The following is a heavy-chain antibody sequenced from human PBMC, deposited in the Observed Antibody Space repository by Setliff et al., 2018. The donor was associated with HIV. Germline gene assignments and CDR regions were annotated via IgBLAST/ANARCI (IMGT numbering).Heavy chain of an antibody. Sequence: SVKVSCKASGGTFSSHAISWVRQAPGQGLEWMGGITPIFGTANYAQKFQGRVTITADESTSTAYMELSSLRSEDTAVYYCARDRHSSGLGSYGPWGPGILVTVSS. V-gene: IGHV1-69*13. J-gene: IGHJ5*02. CDR1: GGTFSSHA. CDR2: ITPIFGTA. D-gene: IGHD3-10*01. CDR3: ARDRHSSGLGSYGP.